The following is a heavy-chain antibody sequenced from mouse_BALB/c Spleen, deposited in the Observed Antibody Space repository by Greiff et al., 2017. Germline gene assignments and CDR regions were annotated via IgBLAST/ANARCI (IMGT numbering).Heavy chain of an antibody. CDR2: ISDGGSYT. CDR1: GFTFSDYY. D-gene: IGHD4-1*01. V-gene: IGHV5-4*02. J-gene: IGHJ2*01. Sequence: EVKLVESGGGLVKPGGSLKLSCAASGFTFSDYYMYWVRQTPEKRLEWVATISDGGSYTYYPDSVKGRFTISRDNAKNNLYLQMSSLKSEDTAMYYCARGLGRAYFDYWGQGTTLTVSS. CDR3: ARGLGRAYFDY.